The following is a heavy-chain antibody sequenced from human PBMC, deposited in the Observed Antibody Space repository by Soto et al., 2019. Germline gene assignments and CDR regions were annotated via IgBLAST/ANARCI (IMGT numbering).Heavy chain of an antibody. CDR3: ARSIAVAGIGY. CDR1: GYTFTSYA. CDR2: INAGNGNT. Sequence: QVQLVQSGAEVKKPGASVKVSCKASGYTFTSYAMHWVRQAPGQRLEWMGWINAGNGNTKYSQKFQGRVTITRDTSASTAYMELGSLRSEDTAVYYCARSIAVAGIGYWGQGTLVTVSS. D-gene: IGHD6-19*01. J-gene: IGHJ4*02. V-gene: IGHV1-3*01.